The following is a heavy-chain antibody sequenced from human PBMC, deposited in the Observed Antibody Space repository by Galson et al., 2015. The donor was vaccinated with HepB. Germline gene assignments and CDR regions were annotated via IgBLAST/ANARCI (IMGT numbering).Heavy chain of an antibody. V-gene: IGHV3-30*03. J-gene: IGHJ6*03. CDR2: ISYDGSNK. Sequence: SLRLSCAASGFTFSSYGMHWVRQAPGKGLEWVAVISYDGSNKYYADSVKGRFTISRDNSKNTLYLQMNSLRVEDTAVYYCARIYSLHMDVWGKGTTVTVSS. CDR1: GFTFSSYG. CDR3: ARIYSLHMDV. D-gene: IGHD2-15*01.